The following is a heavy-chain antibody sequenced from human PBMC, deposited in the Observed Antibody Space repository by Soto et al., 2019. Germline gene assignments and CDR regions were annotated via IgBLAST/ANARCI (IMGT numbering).Heavy chain of an antibody. CDR3: ERGPSGWCSSYADY. J-gene: IGHJ4*02. Sequence: QVQLVQSGAEVKKPGSSVKVSCKASGGTFSSYAISWVRQAPGQGLEWMGGIIPIFGTANYARKFQGRVTITADESTTTAYMELSSLRPEDKAVYYCERGPSGWCSSYADYWGQGPLVTVSS. CDR2: IIPIFGTA. CDR1: GGTFSSYA. D-gene: IGHD2-2*01. V-gene: IGHV1-69*01.